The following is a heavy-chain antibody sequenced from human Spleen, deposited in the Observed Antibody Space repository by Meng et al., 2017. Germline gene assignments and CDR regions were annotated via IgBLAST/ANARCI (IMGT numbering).Heavy chain of an antibody. J-gene: IGHJ5*02. V-gene: IGHV4-39*01. D-gene: IGHD1/OR15-1a*01. Sequence: QPQLQESGPGLVKPSETLSLTCSVSGDSISSSDSHWGWIRQSPGKGLEWIGSIGHSGFTYYTPSLESRVTVSVDTSRSQFSLELTSVTAADTAVYYCVRSRAWVRTGFDPWGQGTLVTVSS. CDR3: VRSRAWVRTGFDP. CDR2: IGHSGFT. CDR1: GDSISSSDSH.